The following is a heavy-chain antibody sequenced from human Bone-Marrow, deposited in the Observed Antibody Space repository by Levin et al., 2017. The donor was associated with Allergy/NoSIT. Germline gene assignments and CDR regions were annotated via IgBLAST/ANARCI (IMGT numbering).Heavy chain of an antibody. V-gene: IGHV3-21*01. CDR3: ARDDCSGGSCRRSRGMDV. CDR1: GFTFSSYS. CDR2: ISSSSSYI. D-gene: IGHD2-15*01. Sequence: RPGGSLRLSSAASGFTFSSYSMNWVRQAPGKGLEWVSSISSSSSYIYYADSVKGRFTISRDNAKNSLYLQMNSLRAEDTAVYYCARDDCSGGSCRRSRGMDVWGQGTTVTVSS. J-gene: IGHJ6*02.